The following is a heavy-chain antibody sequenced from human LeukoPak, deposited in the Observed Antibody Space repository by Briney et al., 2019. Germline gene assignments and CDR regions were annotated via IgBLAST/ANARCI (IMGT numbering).Heavy chain of an antibody. CDR2: VYYSGST. Sequence: KSSETLSLTCTVSGGSIRSYFWSWIRQPPGKGLEWIGYVYYSGSTNYNPSLKSRVTISVDTSKKQFSLKLRSVTAADTAVYYCARRPDGTSHFDYWGQGTLVTVCS. CDR3: ARRPDGTSHFDY. D-gene: IGHD6-6*01. V-gene: IGHV4-59*08. J-gene: IGHJ4*02. CDR1: GGSIRSYF.